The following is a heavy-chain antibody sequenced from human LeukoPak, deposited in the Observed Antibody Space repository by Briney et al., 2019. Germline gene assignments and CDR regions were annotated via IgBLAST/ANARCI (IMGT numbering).Heavy chain of an antibody. CDR2: IKQDGSEK. Sequence: GGSLRLSCAASGFTFSSYWMSWVRQAPGKGLEWVANIKQDGSEKYYVDYVKGRFTISRDNAKNSLYLQMNSLRAEDRAVYYCARESYDFWTPTTNFDYWGQGTLVTVSS. D-gene: IGHD3-3*01. V-gene: IGHV3-7*01. J-gene: IGHJ4*02. CDR1: GFTFSSYW. CDR3: ARESYDFWTPTTNFDY.